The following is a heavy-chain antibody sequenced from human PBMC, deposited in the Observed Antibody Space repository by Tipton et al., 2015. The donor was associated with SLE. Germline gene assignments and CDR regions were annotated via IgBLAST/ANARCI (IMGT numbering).Heavy chain of an antibody. CDR2: ISDSGNP. CDR1: GGSLSSSNSY. J-gene: IGHJ4*02. D-gene: IGHD4-11*01. V-gene: IGHV4-39*07. Sequence: TLSLTCSVSGGSLSSSNSYLGWIRQPPEKGLEWVGSISDSGNPYYNPSLESRVTISVDTSKNQFSLKLSSVTAADTAVYYCARDSQFNSKLSFDYWGQGALVTVSS. CDR3: ARDSQFNSKLSFDY.